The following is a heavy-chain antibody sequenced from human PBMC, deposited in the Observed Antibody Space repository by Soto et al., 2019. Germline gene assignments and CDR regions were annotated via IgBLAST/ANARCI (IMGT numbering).Heavy chain of an antibody. J-gene: IGHJ6*02. CDR3: ARDRDGPNYYGMDV. D-gene: IGHD2-8*01. Sequence: QVQLVQSGAEVKKPGSSVKVSCKASGGTFSSYTISWVRQAPGQGLEWMGRIIPILGIANYAQKFQGRVTITADKSTSTAYMELSSLRFEDTAVYYCARDRDGPNYYGMDVWGQGNTVTVSS. CDR2: IIPILGIA. V-gene: IGHV1-69*08. CDR1: GGTFSSYT.